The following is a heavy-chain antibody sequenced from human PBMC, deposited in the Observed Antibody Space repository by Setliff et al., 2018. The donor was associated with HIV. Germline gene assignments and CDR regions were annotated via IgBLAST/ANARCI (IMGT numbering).Heavy chain of an antibody. CDR3: ARSALWFGEADWYFDL. Sequence: PSETLSLTCVVSGYSISSSYWWGWIRQPPGKGLEWIGWIGYIYKGGSTYYNPSLKSRVTMSEETSKNQFSLKLRSVTAVDTAVYYCARSALWFGEADWYFDLWGRGTLVTVSS. CDR1: GYSISSSYW. CDR2: IYKGGST. V-gene: IGHV4-28*01. D-gene: IGHD3-10*01. J-gene: IGHJ2*01.